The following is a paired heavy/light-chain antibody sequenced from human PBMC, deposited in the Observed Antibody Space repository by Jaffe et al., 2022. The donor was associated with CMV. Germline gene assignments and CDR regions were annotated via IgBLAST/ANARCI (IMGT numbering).Light chain of an antibody. Sequence: DIQMTQSPSTLSVSVGDRVTITCRASQSISSWLAWFQQKPGRAPNLLISQASTLESGVPSRFSGSASGTEFTLTISSLQPDDFATYYCHQYNSYPYTFGQGTKLQIK. CDR2: QAS. CDR3: HQYNSYPYT. CDR1: QSISSW. V-gene: IGKV1-5*03. J-gene: IGKJ2*01.
Heavy chain of an antibody. V-gene: IGHV1-46*01. Sequence: QVQLVQSGAEVKKPGASVRLSCKASGYTFTTYYMHWVRQAPGQGLEWMGMINPTGGRTTYAQRFQGRLTMTRDTPTTTVYMELNSLRSEDTALYYCARDPSFNFGAANPADYWGQGTLVTVSS. CDR2: INPTGGRT. D-gene: IGHD1-1*01. J-gene: IGHJ4*02. CDR3: ARDPSFNFGAANPADY. CDR1: GYTFTTYY.